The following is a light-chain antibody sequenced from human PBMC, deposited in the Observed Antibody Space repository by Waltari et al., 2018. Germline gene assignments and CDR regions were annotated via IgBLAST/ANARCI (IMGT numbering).Light chain of an antibody. Sequence: QSVLTQPPSASGTPGQRVTISCSGSSSNIGSNIVNWYQQFPGTAPKLLLYSNNQRPSGVPDRFSGAKSGTSGSLAISGLRSEDEADYFCAAWDDSLNGWVFGGGTKLTVL. CDR1: SSNIGSNI. J-gene: IGLJ3*02. CDR3: AAWDDSLNGWV. V-gene: IGLV1-44*01. CDR2: SNN.